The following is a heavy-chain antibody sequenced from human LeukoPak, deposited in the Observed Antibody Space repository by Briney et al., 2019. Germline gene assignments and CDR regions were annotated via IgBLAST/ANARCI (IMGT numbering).Heavy chain of an antibody. CDR2: ISYDGSNK. D-gene: IGHD6-13*01. CDR3: ARDPSIAAAGPLDY. J-gene: IGHJ4*02. V-gene: IGHV3-30-3*01. CDR1: GFTFSSYA. Sequence: GGSLRLSCAASGFTFSSYAMHWVRQAPGKGLEWVAVISYDGSNKYYADSVKGRFTISRDNSKNTLYLQMNSLRAEDTAVYYCARDPSIAAAGPLDYWGQGTLVTVSS.